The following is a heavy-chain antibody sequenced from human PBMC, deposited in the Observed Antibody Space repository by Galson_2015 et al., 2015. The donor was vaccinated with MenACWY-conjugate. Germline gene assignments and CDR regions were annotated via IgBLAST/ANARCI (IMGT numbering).Heavy chain of an antibody. J-gene: IGHJ4*01. CDR1: GFIFNKFS. D-gene: IGHD3-22*01. CDR2: TSGSGGVT. V-gene: IGHV3-23*01. CDR3: AKGPLSDSSGSDSDYFEY. Sequence: SLRLSCAASGFIFNKFSLTWIRQAPGKGLEWVAATSGSGGVTYHAASVKGRFTISRDNSKNTLYLQMNNLKAEDTARYFCAKGPLSDSSGSDSDYFEYWGQGTLVTVSS.